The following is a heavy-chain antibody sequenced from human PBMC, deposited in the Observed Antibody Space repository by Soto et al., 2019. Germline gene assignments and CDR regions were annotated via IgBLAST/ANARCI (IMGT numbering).Heavy chain of an antibody. V-gene: IGHV1-2*02. CDR3: ARDAAGSYWAY. Sequence: VASVKVSCKASGYSFTGHFIHWVRQAPGQGLEWMGWIKPTSGETDYAEAFRGRVTMTRDMSINTAYMELHGLTSDDTAVFYCARDAAGSYWAYWGQGTLVTVSS. J-gene: IGHJ4*02. CDR1: GYSFTGHF. D-gene: IGHD3-10*01. CDR2: IKPTSGET.